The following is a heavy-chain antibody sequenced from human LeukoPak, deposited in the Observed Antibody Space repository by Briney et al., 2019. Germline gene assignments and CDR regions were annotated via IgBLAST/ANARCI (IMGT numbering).Heavy chain of an antibody. V-gene: IGHV4-30-4*01. Sequence: SQTLSLTCTVSGGSISSGDYYWSWIRQPPGKGLEWIGYIYYSGSTYYNPSLKSRVTLSVDTSKNQFSLKLDSVTAADTAVYYCARGGGAARPRYFDLWGRGTLVTVSS. CDR2: IYYSGST. CDR3: ARGGGAARPRYFDL. D-gene: IGHD6-6*01. J-gene: IGHJ2*01. CDR1: GGSISSGDYY.